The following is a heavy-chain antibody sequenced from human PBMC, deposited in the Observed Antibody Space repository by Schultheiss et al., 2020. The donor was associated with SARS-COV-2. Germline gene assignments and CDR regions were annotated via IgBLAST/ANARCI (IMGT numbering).Heavy chain of an antibody. CDR3: ARLGMHHNYYGMDV. CDR1: GYSFTSYA. J-gene: IGHJ6*02. Sequence: SVKVSCKASGYSFTSYAISWVRQAPGQGLEWMGGIIPIFGTANYAQKFQGRVTITADESTSTAYMELSSLRSEDTAVYYCARLGMHHNYYGMDVWGQGTTVTVSS. V-gene: IGHV1-69*13. D-gene: IGHD7-27*01. CDR2: IIPIFGTA.